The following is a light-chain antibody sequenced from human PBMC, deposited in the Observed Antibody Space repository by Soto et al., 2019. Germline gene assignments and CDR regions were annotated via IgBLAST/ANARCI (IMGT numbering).Light chain of an antibody. CDR1: QRVTTKY. Sequence: IVLTQSPGTLSLSPGERATLSCRASQRVTTKYLAWFQQKPGQAPRLLMNDVSTRVTGFPDRFSGSGSETDFPITISRLEPEDFAVYYCQHYGDSPSFGGGTKVEMK. CDR3: QHYGDSPS. CDR2: DVS. J-gene: IGKJ4*01. V-gene: IGKV3-20*01.